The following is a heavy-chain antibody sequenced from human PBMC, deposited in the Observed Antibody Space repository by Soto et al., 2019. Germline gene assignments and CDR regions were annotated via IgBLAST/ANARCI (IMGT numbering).Heavy chain of an antibody. CDR1: GFTFSSYS. J-gene: IGHJ6*03. D-gene: IGHD2-15*01. V-gene: IGHV3-21*01. CDR2: ISSSSSYI. CDR3: ARDGYCSGGSCYSSLYYYYYMDV. Sequence: GGSLRLSCAASGFTFSSYSMNWVRQAPGKGLEWVSSISSSSSYIYYADSVKGRFTISRDNAKNSLYLQMNSLRAEDTAVYYCARDGYCSGGSCYSSLYYYYYMDVWGKGTTVTVSS.